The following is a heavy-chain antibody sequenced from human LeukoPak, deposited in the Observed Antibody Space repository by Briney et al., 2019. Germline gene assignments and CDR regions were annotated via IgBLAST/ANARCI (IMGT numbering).Heavy chain of an antibody. J-gene: IGHJ5*02. Sequence: SETLSLTCPVSGGSVSSGSYYWSWIRQPPGKGLEWIGYIFYSGSTNYNPSIKSRVSISVDTSKNQFSLKLYSVSAADTAVYYCASTNEWDLPTGSWFDPWGQGTLVTVSS. D-gene: IGHD1-26*01. CDR1: GGSVSSGSYY. V-gene: IGHV4-61*01. CDR3: ASTNEWDLPTGSWFDP. CDR2: IFYSGST.